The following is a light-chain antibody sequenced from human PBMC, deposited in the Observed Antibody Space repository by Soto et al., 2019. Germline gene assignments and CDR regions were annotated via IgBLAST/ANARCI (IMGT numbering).Light chain of an antibody. Sequence: DIQMTQSPSSLSAYVGDRVTITCRASQSISNYLIWYQQKSGKAPKVLIYAASTLQSGVPSRFSGSRSGPDFTLTISSLQPEDFATYYCQQSYSSPPTFGQGTKVDIK. J-gene: IGKJ1*01. V-gene: IGKV1-39*01. CDR3: QQSYSSPPT. CDR2: AAS. CDR1: QSISNY.